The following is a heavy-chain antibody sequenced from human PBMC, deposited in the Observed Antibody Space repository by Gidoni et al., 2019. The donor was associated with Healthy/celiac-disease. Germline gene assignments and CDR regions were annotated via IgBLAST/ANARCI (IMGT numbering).Heavy chain of an antibody. CDR1: GFPFSSYS. CDR2: ISSSSSYI. D-gene: IGHD6-19*01. CDR3: ARVGMEWLVQEGTDY. J-gene: IGHJ4*02. V-gene: IGHV3-21*01. Sequence: EVQLVESGGGLVKPGGSLRLSCAASGFPFSSYSMNWARQAPGKVLEWVSSISSSSSYIYYADSVKGRFTLSRDNAKNSLYLQMNSLRAEDTAVYYCARVGMEWLVQEGTDYWGQGTLVTVSS.